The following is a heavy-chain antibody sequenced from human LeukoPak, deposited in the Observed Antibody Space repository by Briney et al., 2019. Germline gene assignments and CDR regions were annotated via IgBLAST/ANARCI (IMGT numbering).Heavy chain of an antibody. CDR2: IIPIFGTA. V-gene: IGHV1-69*06. CDR1: GGTFSSYA. CDR3: ARXLGSYYYPGWFDP. Sequence: ASVKVSCKASGGTFSSYAISWVRQAPGQGLEWMGRIIPIFGTANYAQKFQGRVTITADKSTSTAYMELSSLRSEDTAVYYCARXLGSYYYPGWFDPWGQGTLVTVSS. D-gene: IGHD3-10*01. J-gene: IGHJ5*02.